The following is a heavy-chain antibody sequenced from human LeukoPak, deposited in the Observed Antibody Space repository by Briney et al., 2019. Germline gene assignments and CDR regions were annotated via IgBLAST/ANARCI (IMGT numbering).Heavy chain of an antibody. D-gene: IGHD1-26*01. CDR2: IIPMLGLT. Sequence: GASVKVSCKNSGITFSSYAMSWVRQAPGQGLEWMGRIIPMLGLTDYAQKFQGRVTITRNTSISTAYMELSSLRSEDTAVYYCARLKPLELLRARDAFDIWGQGTMVTVSS. V-gene: IGHV1-69*04. CDR3: ARLKPLELLRARDAFDI. J-gene: IGHJ3*02. CDR1: GITFSSYA.